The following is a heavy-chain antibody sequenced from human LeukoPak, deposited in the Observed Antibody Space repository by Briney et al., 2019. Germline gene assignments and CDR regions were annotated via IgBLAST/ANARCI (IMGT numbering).Heavy chain of an antibody. CDR2: INHSGST. J-gene: IGHJ4*02. D-gene: IGHD6-19*01. CDR3: ARGRRIAVMDY. CDR1: GGSFSDSY. V-gene: IGHV4-34*01. Sequence: SETLSLTCAVSGGSFSDSYWSWIRQPPGEGLEWVGEINHSGSTNYNPSLKSRVTISVDTSKNQFSLKLSSVTAADTAVYYCARGRRIAVMDYWGQGTLVTVSS.